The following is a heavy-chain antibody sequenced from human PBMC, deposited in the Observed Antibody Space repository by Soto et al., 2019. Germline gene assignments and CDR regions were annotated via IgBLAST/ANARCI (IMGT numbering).Heavy chain of an antibody. CDR3: TKWGHYGMDV. Sequence: GSLRLSCAASGFIFSSYGMHWVRQAPGKGLEWVAVISYDGSNKYYADSVKGRFTISRDNSKNTLYLQMNSLRAEDTAVYYCTKWGHYGMDVWGQGTTVTVSS. CDR2: ISYDGSNK. V-gene: IGHV3-30*18. D-gene: IGHD3-16*01. J-gene: IGHJ6*02. CDR1: GFIFSSYG.